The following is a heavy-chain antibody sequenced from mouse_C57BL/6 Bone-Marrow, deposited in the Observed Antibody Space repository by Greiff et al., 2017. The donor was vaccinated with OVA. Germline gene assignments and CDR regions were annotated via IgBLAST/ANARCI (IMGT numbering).Heavy chain of an antibody. J-gene: IGHJ4*01. Sequence: EVQLQQSGAELVRPGASVKLSCTASGFNIKDAYMHWVKQRPEQGLEWIGWLDPENGDTEYASKFQGKATITADTSSNTAYPPLGSLTSEDTAVYYCTLITTVVDYAMDYWGQGTSVTVSS. CDR2: LDPENGDT. CDR1: GFNIKDAY. CDR3: TLITTVVDYAMDY. D-gene: IGHD1-1*01. V-gene: IGHV14-4*01.